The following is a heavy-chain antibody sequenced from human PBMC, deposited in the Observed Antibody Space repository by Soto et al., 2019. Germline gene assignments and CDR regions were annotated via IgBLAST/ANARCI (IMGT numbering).Heavy chain of an antibody. D-gene: IGHD6-25*01. CDR1: GFAFSTYA. CDR2: IATDGRTA. V-gene: IGHV3-30*03. Sequence: GGSLRLSCAASGFAFSTYAIHWGRLAPGKGLEWVAVIATDGRTAFYGDSVKGRFVISRDNSKNTVFLQMNSLRGEDTAMYYCGHPVGDAAGGISDFWGQGTLVTVSS. J-gene: IGHJ4*02. CDR3: GHPVGDAAGGISDF.